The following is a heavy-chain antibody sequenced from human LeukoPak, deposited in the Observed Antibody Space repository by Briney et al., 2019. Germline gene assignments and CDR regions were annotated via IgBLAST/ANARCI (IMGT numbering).Heavy chain of an antibody. D-gene: IGHD1-26*01. CDR2: VSYDGSKN. J-gene: IGHJ4*02. CDR3: AKAVVGLSNPIDW. V-gene: IGHV3-30*04. CDR1: GFLFNNYA. Sequence: GGSLRLPCAASGFLFNNYAMHWVRQAPGKGLEWVALVSYDGSKNYYADSVKGRFTISRDNSKNTLFLQMYSLRPEDTAVYYCAKAVVGLSNPIDWWGQGTLVTVSS.